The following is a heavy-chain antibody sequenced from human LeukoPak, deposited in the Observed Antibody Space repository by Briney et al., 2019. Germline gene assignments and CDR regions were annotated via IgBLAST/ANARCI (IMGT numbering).Heavy chain of an antibody. D-gene: IGHD3-22*01. V-gene: IGHV1-46*01. CDR2: INPSGGST. Sequence: ASVKVSCKASGYTFTSYYMHWVRQAPGQGLVWMGIINPSGGSTSYAQKFQGRVTMTRDTSTSTVYMELSSLRSEDTAVYYCAMGITMIVVGYGMDVWGQGTTVTVSS. CDR1: GYTFTSYY. J-gene: IGHJ6*02. CDR3: AMGITMIVVGYGMDV.